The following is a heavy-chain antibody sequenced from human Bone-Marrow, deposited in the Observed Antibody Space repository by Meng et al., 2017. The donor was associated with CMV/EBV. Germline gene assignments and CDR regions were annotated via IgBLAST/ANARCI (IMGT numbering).Heavy chain of an antibody. CDR2: ISGSSYAK. V-gene: IGHV3-11*01. J-gene: IGHJ4*02. Sequence: LRLRCSASGLRFGEYYMSWIRQAPGKGLEWVSYISGSSYAKYYADSVKGRFTISRDNARNSLYLEMNSLRAEDTAFYFCARDARYFDQWGQGILVTVSS. CDR1: GLRFGEYY. CDR3: ARDARYFDQ.